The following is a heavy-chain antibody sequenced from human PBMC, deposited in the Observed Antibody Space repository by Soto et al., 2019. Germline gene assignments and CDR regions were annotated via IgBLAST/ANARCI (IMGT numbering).Heavy chain of an antibody. Sequence: GGSLRLSCAASGFTFSNYGMSWVRQAPGKGLEWVSNIKQDGSEKNYKDSVKGRLTISRDNAKNSLSLKMNSLRAEETAVYYCARRATTSAGYFDLWGRGTLVTVSS. CDR2: IKQDGSEK. J-gene: IGHJ2*01. CDR3: ARRATTSAGYFDL. V-gene: IGHV3-7*01. CDR1: GFTFSNYG. D-gene: IGHD1-1*01.